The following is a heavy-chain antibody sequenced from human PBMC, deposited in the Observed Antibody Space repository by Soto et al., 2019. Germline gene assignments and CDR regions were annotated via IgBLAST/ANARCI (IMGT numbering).Heavy chain of an antibody. CDR3: ATLWFGESPY. V-gene: IGHV4-39*01. D-gene: IGHD3-10*01. Sequence: QLQLQESGPGLVKPSETLSLTCTVSGGSISSSSYYWGWIRQPPGKGLEWIGSIYYSGSTYYNPSLKSRVTISVATSTSQFYLKLSSVTAADTAVYYCATLWFGESPYWGQGTLVTVSS. J-gene: IGHJ4*02. CDR2: IYYSGST. CDR1: GGSISSSSYY.